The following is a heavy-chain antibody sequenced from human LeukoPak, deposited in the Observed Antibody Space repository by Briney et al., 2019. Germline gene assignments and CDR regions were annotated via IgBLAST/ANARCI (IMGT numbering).Heavy chain of an antibody. CDR2: IYTSGST. CDR3: AGYDYVWGSCRRDY. J-gene: IGHJ4*02. D-gene: IGHD3-16*02. V-gene: IGHV4-61*02. Sequence: PSQTLSLTCTVSGGSISSGSYYWSWIRQPAGRGLEWIGRIYTSGSTNYNPSLKSRVTISVDTSKNQFSLKLSSVTAADTAVYYCAGYDYVWGSCRRDYWGQGTLVTVSS. CDR1: GGSISSGSYY.